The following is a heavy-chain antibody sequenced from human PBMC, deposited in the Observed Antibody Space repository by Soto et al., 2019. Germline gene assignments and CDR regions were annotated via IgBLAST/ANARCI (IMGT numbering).Heavy chain of an antibody. V-gene: IGHV3-33*01. CDR1: GFTFSSYG. Sequence: QVQLVESGGGVVQPGRSLRLSCAASGFTFSSYGMHWVRQAPGKGLEWVAVIWYDGSNKYYADSVKGRFTISRDNSKNAXYXXMNSMRAEDTAVYYCARDPRYCSSTSCYGGVDFDYWGQGTLVTVSS. D-gene: IGHD2-2*01. J-gene: IGHJ4*02. CDR2: IWYDGSNK. CDR3: ARDPRYCSSTSCYGGVDFDY.